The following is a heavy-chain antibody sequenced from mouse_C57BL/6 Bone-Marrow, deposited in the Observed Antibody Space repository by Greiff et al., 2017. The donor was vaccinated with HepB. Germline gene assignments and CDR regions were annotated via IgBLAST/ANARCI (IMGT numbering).Heavy chain of an antibody. D-gene: IGHD2-13*01. CDR2: IYPGNSDT. V-gene: IGHV1-5*01. CDR3: TRATDYCDYGYAY. J-gene: IGHJ3*01. CDR1: GSTFTSNW. Sequence: QLQEFGSVLAWPGASVKLSCKSSGSTFTSNWKHWVKHRPGQGLERIGAIYPGNSDTSYNQKFKGKAKLTAVTSASTAYMELSSLTNEDSAVYYYTRATDYCDYGYAYWGQATLVTVSA.